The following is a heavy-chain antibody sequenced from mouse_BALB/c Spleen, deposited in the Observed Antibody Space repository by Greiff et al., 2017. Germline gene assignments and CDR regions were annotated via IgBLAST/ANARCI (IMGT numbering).Heavy chain of an antibody. J-gene: IGHJ1*01. CDR1: GFTFSSYG. CDR3: ARHYGNYGYFDV. Sequence: EVMLVESGGDLVKPGGSLKLSCAASGFTFSSYGMSWVRQTPDKRLEWVATISSGGSYTYYPDSVKGRFTISRDNAKNTLYLQMSSLKSEDTAMYYCARHYGNYGYFDVWGAGTTVTVSS. D-gene: IGHD2-1*01. V-gene: IGHV5-6*01. CDR2: ISSGGSYT.